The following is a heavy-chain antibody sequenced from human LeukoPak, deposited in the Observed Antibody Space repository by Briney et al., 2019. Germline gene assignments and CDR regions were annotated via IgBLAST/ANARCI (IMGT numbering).Heavy chain of an antibody. V-gene: IGHV4-59*01. J-gene: IGHJ4*02. CDR2: IYYSGST. Sequence: PSESLSLTCTVSGGSISSYYWSWIRQPPGKGLEWIGYIYYSGSTNYNPSRKSRVTISVDTSKNQFSLKLSSVTAADTAVYYCARLDDSSGYLVDYWGQGTLVTVSS. D-gene: IGHD3-22*01. CDR1: GGSISSYY. CDR3: ARLDDSSGYLVDY.